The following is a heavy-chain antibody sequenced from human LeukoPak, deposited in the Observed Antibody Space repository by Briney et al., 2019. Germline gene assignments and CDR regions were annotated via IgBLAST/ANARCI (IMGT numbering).Heavy chain of an antibody. Sequence: GGSLRLSCAASGFTFSSYNINWVRQAPGKGLEWVSYISSSSSNIHYADSVKGRFTISRDNAKNSLYLQMNSLRDEDTAVYYCARVSQDIVVVPAAIPRSDYWGQGTLVTVSS. CDR1: GFTFSSYN. J-gene: IGHJ4*02. CDR3: ARVSQDIVVVPAAIPRSDY. CDR2: ISSSSSNI. D-gene: IGHD2-2*02. V-gene: IGHV3-48*02.